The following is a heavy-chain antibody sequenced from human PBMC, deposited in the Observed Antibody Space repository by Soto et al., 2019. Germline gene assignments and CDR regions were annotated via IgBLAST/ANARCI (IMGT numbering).Heavy chain of an antibody. Sequence: EVQLLESGGDLVQPGRSLRLSCAASGFTFSGYAMSWVRQAPGKGLEWVAVIYGGGNSAYYADSVKGRFTISRDNSKNTLYLPMSTLSGEDWAVYYCAKNRGRVAPSWHLAYWGQGTLVTVSS. CDR1: GFTFSGYA. D-gene: IGHD5-12*01. CDR2: IYGGGNSA. V-gene: IGHV3-23*03. J-gene: IGHJ4*02. CDR3: AKNRGRVAPSWHLAY.